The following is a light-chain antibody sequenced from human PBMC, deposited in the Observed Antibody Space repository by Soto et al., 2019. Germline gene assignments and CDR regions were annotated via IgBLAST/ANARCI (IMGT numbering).Light chain of an antibody. CDR3: SSYTSSSTLYV. CDR2: EVS. CDR1: SSDVGGYNY. Sequence: QSALTQPASVSGSPGQSITISCTGTSSDVGGYNYVSCYQQHPGKALKLMIYEVSNRPSGVSNRFSGSKSGNTASLTISGLQAEDEADYYCSSYTSSSTLYVFGTGTKVTVL. J-gene: IGLJ1*01. V-gene: IGLV2-14*01.